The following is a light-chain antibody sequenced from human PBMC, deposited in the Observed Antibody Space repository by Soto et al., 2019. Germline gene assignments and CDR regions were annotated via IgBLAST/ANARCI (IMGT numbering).Light chain of an antibody. Sequence: DIQLTQSPSTLSASVGDRVTITCRASQSITNWLAWYQQKPWKAPKVLIHMASSLKSGVPSRFSGSGSGTEFTLTITSLQPDDSATYYCQQYNSLSSVSFGGGTKVEI. CDR2: MAS. CDR1: QSITNW. V-gene: IGKV1-5*03. J-gene: IGKJ4*01. CDR3: QQYNSLSSVS.